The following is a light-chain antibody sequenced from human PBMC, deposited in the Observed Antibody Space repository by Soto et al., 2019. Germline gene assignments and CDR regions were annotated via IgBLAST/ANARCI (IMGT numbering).Light chain of an antibody. CDR3: QQRSGRPPRGT. V-gene: IGKV3-11*01. Sequence: VLTQSPVTLSLSPGESATLSCRASQTISTFLAWYQQKPGQAPRLLIYDASTRATGIPARFSGSGSGTDFTLSISSLEPEDSGVYYCQQRSGRPPRGTFGGGTNVEI. CDR2: DAS. J-gene: IGKJ4*01. CDR1: QTISTF.